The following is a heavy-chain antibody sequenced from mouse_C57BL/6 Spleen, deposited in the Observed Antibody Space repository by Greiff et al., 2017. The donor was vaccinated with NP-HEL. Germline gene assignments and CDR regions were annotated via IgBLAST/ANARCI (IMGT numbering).Heavy chain of an antibody. CDR1: GYTFTSYT. V-gene: IGHV1-4*01. Sequence: QVQLQESGAELARPGASVKMSCKASGYTFTSYTMHWVKQRPGQGLEWIGYINPSSGYTKYNQKFKDKATLTADKSSSTAYMQLSSLTSEDSAVYYCAMGQLPYFADWGQGTTLTVSA. J-gene: IGHJ2*01. CDR3: AMGQLPYFAD. CDR2: INPSSGYT. D-gene: IGHD3-3*01.